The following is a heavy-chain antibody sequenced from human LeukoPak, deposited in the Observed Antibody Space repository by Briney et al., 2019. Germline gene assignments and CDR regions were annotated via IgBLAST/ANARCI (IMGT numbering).Heavy chain of an antibody. J-gene: IGHJ5*02. CDR1: GYTFTSYY. D-gene: IGHD3-10*01. V-gene: IGHV1-46*01. CDR2: INPSGGST. Sequence: ASVTVSCKASGYTFTSYYMHWVRQAPGQGLEWMGIINPSGGSTSYAQKFQGRVTMTRDTSTSTVYMELSSLRSEDTAVYYCAREDMVRGVIATDGNWFDPWGQGTLVTVSS. CDR3: AREDMVRGVIATDGNWFDP.